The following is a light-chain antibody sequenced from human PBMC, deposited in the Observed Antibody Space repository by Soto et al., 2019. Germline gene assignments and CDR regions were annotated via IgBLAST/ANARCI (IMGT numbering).Light chain of an antibody. CDR3: QQYGSSPLT. CDR1: QSVSNNY. V-gene: IGKV3-20*01. Sequence: ETVLTQSPGTRSLSPGERATLSCRATQSVSNNYLAWYQQKPGQAPRLLIYGASSRATGIPDRFSGSGSGTDFTLTISRLEPEDFAVYYCQQYGSSPLTFDGGTKVEIK. CDR2: GAS. J-gene: IGKJ4*01.